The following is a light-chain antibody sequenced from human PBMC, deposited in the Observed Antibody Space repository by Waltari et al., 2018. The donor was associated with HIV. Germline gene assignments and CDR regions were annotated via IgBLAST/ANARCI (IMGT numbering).Light chain of an antibody. Sequence: QSVLTQPPSVSGAPGPRVTISCTGSSSNIGTDYDVHWYQHLQGTLPKPLIYGNNNRPSGVPDPFSGSKSGTSASLAITGLQAEDEADYYCQSYDSRLSAVVFGGGTKLTVL. J-gene: IGLJ2*01. CDR1: SSNIGTDYD. CDR3: QSYDSRLSAVV. CDR2: GNN. V-gene: IGLV1-40*01.